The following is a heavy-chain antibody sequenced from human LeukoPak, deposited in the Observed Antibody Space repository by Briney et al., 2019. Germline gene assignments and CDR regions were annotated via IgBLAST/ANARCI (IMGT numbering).Heavy chain of an antibody. D-gene: IGHD6-13*01. J-gene: IGHJ4*02. CDR2: IKQDGSEK. CDR1: GFTFSTYW. CDR3: ARDSVGNDY. Sequence: GGSLELSCAASGFTFSTYWMSWVRPAPGKGLEWVANIKQDGSEKYYVDSVKGRFTISRDNAKNSLYLQMNSLRAEDTAMYYCARDSVGNDYWGQGTLVTVSS. V-gene: IGHV3-7*01.